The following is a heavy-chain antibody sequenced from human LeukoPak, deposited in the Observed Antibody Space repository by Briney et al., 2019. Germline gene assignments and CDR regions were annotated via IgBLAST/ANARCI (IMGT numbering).Heavy chain of an antibody. V-gene: IGHV3-53*04. Sequence: GGSLRLSCAASGFTVSSNYMSWVRQAPGKGLEWVSVIYSGGSTYYADSVKGRFTLSRHNSKNTLYLQMNSLRAEDTAVYYCARDLRWVGATYYYYGMDVWGQGTTVTVS. CDR1: GFTVSSNY. J-gene: IGHJ6*02. D-gene: IGHD1-26*01. CDR3: ARDLRWVGATYYYYGMDV. CDR2: IYSGGST.